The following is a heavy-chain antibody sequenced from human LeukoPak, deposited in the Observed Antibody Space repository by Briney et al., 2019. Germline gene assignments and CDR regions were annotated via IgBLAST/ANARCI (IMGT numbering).Heavy chain of an antibody. CDR1: GGSFSGYY. D-gene: IGHD3-3*01. V-gene: IGHV4-34*01. CDR3: ARASPSGSGFCKVY. CDR2: INYGGST. Sequence: PSETLSLTCAVYGGSFSGYYWGWIRQPPGKGLEWIGDINYGGSTNYNPSLKSRVTISVDTSKNQFSLKLTSVTAADTAVYYCARASPSGSGFCKVYWGQGTLVTVSS. J-gene: IGHJ4*02.